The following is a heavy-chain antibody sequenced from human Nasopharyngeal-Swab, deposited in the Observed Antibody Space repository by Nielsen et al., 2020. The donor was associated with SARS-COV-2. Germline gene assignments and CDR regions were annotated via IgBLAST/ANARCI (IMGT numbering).Heavy chain of an antibody. V-gene: IGHV4-31*03. Sequence: SETLSLTCTASGGSISSGGYSWSWIRQPPGQGLEWIGYIYYSGSTYYNPSLKSRVTISVDTSKNQFSLKLSSVTAADTAVYYCARARITMIVVVNAFDIWGQGTMVTVSS. CDR1: GGSISSGGYS. CDR2: IYYSGST. D-gene: IGHD3-22*01. J-gene: IGHJ3*02. CDR3: ARARITMIVVVNAFDI.